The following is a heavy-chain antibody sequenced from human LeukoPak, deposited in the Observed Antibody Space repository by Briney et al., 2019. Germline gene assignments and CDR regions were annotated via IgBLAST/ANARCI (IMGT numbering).Heavy chain of an antibody. D-gene: IGHD6-19*01. Sequence: GGSLRLSCAASGFTVSSNYMSWVRQAPGKGLEWVSVIYNGGSTYYADSVKGRFTISRDNSKNTLYLQMNSLRAEDTAVYYCARSNANWYSSGWSSDYWGQGTLVTVSS. J-gene: IGHJ4*02. CDR3: ARSNANWYSSGWSSDY. V-gene: IGHV3-53*01. CDR2: IYNGGST. CDR1: GFTVSSNY.